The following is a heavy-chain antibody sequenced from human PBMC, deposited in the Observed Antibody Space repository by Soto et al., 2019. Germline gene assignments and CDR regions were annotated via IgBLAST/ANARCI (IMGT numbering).Heavy chain of an antibody. Sequence: QVQLKESGPGLVKPSQTLSLTCSVSGGSVGSGDYYWSWLRQLPGKGLEWIGYIYSSGSTYYNPSLKSRITISLDPSKNQFTLNLSSVTAADTAVYHCARPILEYGESRMDVWGQGTTATVSS. D-gene: IGHD3-10*01. J-gene: IGHJ6*02. CDR1: GGSVGSGDYY. CDR2: IYSSGST. V-gene: IGHV4-31*03. CDR3: ARPILEYGESRMDV.